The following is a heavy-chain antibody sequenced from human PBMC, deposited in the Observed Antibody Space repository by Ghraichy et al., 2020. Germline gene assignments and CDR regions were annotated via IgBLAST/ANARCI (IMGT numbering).Heavy chain of an antibody. D-gene: IGHD3-22*01. CDR1: GGSISRNY. Sequence: SQTLSLTCAVSGGSISRNYWSWIRQPPGKGLEWIGFIYDVASTNYNPSLESRGTISVDKSKNQFSLRLSSVTAADTAGYFWERRGRSSGYFDAFDIWGQGKMVTDS. V-gene: IGHV4-59*01. CDR2: IYDVAST. J-gene: IGHJ3*02. CDR3: ERRGRSSGYFDAFDI.